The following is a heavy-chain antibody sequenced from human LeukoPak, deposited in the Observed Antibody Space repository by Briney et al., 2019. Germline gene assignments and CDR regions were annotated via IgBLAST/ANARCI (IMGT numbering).Heavy chain of an antibody. Sequence: ASVKVSCKASGGTFSSYAISWVRQAPGQGLEWMGGIIPIFGTANYAQKFQGRVTITADESTSTAYMELSSLRSEDTAVYYCARDSSSWPNDAFDIWGQGTMVTVSS. D-gene: IGHD6-13*01. V-gene: IGHV1-69*13. CDR2: IIPIFGTA. CDR1: GGTFSSYA. CDR3: ARDSSSWPNDAFDI. J-gene: IGHJ3*02.